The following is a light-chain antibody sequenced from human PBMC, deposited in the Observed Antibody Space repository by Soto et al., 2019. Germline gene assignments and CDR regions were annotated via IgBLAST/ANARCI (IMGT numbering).Light chain of an antibody. CDR1: QSLLYSSNNKTY. V-gene: IGKV4-1*01. J-gene: IGKJ2*01. Sequence: DIVMTQSPDSLTVSLGERATINCKSSQSLLYSSNNKTYLAWYQRRPGQSPKMLIFWASARESGVPDRFAGSGSETDFTLPISSLQAEDAAVYYCQQYYSDFFTFGQGTRLEIK. CDR3: QQYYSDFFT. CDR2: WAS.